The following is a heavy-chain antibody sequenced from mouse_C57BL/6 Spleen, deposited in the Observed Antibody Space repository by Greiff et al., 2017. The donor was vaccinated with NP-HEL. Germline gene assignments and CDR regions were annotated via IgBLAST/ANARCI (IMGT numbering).Heavy chain of an antibody. D-gene: IGHD2-5*01. CDR3: ARMGYSNYRFPYFDY. CDR2: ISSGSSTI. Sequence: DVMLVESGGGLVKPGGSLKLSCAASGFTFSDYGMHWVRQAPEKGLEWVAYISSGSSTIYYADTVKGRFTISRDNAKNTLFLQMTSLRSEDTAMYYCARMGYSNYRFPYFDYWGQGTTLTVSS. J-gene: IGHJ2*01. CDR1: GFTFSDYG. V-gene: IGHV5-17*01.